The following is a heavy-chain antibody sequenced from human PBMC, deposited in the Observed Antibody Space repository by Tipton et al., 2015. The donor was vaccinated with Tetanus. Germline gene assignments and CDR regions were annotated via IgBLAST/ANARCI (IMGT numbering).Heavy chain of an antibody. Sequence: TLSLTCTVSGDSVSSSRYYWGWVHQPPGKGLEWIGSVYFSGSTYHSPSLKSRVSISVGTSKNQFSLKVRSVTSADTAVYYCARERLDWGTNDALNVWGQGTMVTVSS. CDR2: VYFSGST. CDR1: GDSVSSSRYY. J-gene: IGHJ3*01. V-gene: IGHV4-39*07. D-gene: IGHD7-27*01. CDR3: ARERLDWGTNDALNV.